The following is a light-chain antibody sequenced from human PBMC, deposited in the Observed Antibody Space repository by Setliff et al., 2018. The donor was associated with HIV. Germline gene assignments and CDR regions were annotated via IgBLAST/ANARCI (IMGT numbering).Light chain of an antibody. CDR2: DVS. CDR3: SSYTTSSTRV. J-gene: IGLJ1*01. Sequence: QSALTQPASVSGSPGQSITISCTGSSSDIGDYESVSWYQQHPGEVPKLMIYDVSNRPSGVSDRFSGSKSGNTASLTISGVQAEDEADYYCSSYTTSSTRVLGTGTKVTVL. V-gene: IGLV2-14*03. CDR1: SSDIGDYES.